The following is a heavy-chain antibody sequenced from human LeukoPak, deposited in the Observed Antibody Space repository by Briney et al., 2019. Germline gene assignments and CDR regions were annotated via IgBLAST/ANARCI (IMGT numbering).Heavy chain of an antibody. D-gene: IGHD5-18*01. CDR1: GGTFSSYA. CDR2: IIPIFGTA. J-gene: IGHJ2*01. V-gene: IGHV1-69*13. CDR3: ARRAVTAMAQYWYFDL. Sequence: ASVKVSCKASGGTFSSYAISWVRQAPGQGLEWMGGIIPIFGTANYAQKFQGRVTITADESTSTAYMELSSLRSEDTAVYYCARRAVTAMAQYWYFDLWGRGTLVTVSS.